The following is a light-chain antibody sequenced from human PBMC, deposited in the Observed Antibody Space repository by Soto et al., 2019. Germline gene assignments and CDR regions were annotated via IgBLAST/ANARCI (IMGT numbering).Light chain of an antibody. V-gene: IGKV3-20*01. CDR1: QSVSSSY. J-gene: IGKJ1*01. Sequence: EIVLTQSPGTLSLSPGERATLSCRASQSVSSSYLAWYQQKPCQAPRLLIYGASSRATGIPDRFSGSGSGTDFTLTIRRLEPEDFAVYYCQQYGSSPWTFGQGTKVEIK. CDR3: QQYGSSPWT. CDR2: GAS.